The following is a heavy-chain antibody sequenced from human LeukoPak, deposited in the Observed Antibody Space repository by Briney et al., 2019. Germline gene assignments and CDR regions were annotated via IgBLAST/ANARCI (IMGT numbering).Heavy chain of an antibody. CDR3: AKALYGGHDY. Sequence: GGSLRLSCAASGFTFSSYAMSWVRQAPGKGLEWVSAMSGSGGSTFYPDSVKGRFTISRDNSKNTLHLQMNSLRAEDTAVYYCAKALYGGHDYWGQGTLVTVSS. D-gene: IGHD4-23*01. V-gene: IGHV3-23*01. J-gene: IGHJ4*02. CDR2: MSGSGGST. CDR1: GFTFSSYA.